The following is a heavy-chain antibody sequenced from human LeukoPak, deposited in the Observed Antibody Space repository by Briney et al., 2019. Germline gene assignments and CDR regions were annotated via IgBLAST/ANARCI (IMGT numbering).Heavy chain of an antibody. CDR2: INHSGST. V-gene: IGHV4-34*01. CDR1: GGSFSGYY. Sequence: SETLSLTYPVYGGSFSGYYWSWIRQPPGKGLEWLGEINHSGSTNYNPSLKSRVTIPVTTPKNQCSLKLSSVTAADTAVYYGARSSREAVAPNYYYYYYMDVWGKGTTVTVSS. J-gene: IGHJ6*03. CDR3: ARSSREAVAPNYYYYYYMDV. D-gene: IGHD6-19*01.